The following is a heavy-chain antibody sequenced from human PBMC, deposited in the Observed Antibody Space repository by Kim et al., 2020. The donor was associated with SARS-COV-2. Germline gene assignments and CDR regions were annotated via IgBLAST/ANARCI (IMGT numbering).Heavy chain of an antibody. CDR2: TYYRSKWYN. V-gene: IGHV6-1*01. CDR3: ARGRGLGATISSPLYYFDY. CDR1: GDSVSSNSAA. J-gene: IGHJ4*02. D-gene: IGHD5-12*01. Sequence: SQTLSLTCAISGDSVSSNSAAWNWIRQSPSRGLEWLGRTYYRSKWYNDYAVSVKSRITINPDTSKNQFSLQLNSVTPEDTAVYYCARGRGLGATISSPLYYFDYWGQGTLVTVSS.